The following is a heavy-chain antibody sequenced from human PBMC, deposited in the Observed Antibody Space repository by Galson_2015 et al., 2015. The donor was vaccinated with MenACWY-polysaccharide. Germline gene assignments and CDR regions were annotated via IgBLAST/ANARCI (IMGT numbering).Heavy chain of an antibody. CDR3: GTTDYYYYYMDV. D-gene: IGHD1-7*01. CDR2: ISGSGDST. CDR1: GFTFSSYA. V-gene: IGHV3-23*01. J-gene: IGHJ6*03. Sequence: SLRLSCAASGFTFSSYAMSWVRHAPGKGLEWVSAISGSGDSTYYADSVKGRFTISRDNSKNTLYLQMNSLRAEDTAVYYCGTTDYYYYYMDVWGKGTTVTVSS.